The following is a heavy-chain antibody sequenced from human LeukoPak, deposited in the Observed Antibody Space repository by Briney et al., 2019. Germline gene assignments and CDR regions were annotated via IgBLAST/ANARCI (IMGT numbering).Heavy chain of an antibody. V-gene: IGHV1-18*01. CDR2: YNRNT. J-gene: IGHJ4*02. CDR3: ARGRRDGYNWPYYFDY. Sequence: YNRNTNYAQKLQGRVTITTDTSTSTAYMELRSLRSDDTAVYYCARGRRDGYNWPYYFDYWGQGTLVTVSS. D-gene: IGHD5-24*01.